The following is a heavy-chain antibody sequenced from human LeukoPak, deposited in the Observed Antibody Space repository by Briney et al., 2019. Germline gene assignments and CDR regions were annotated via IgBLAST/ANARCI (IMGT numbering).Heavy chain of an antibody. D-gene: IGHD6-19*01. CDR3: AVSPGIAVAGTALTDY. CDR1: GGTFSSYA. Sequence: GASVKVSCNASGGTFSSYAISWVRQAPGQGLEWMGGIIPIFGTANYAQKFQGRVTITADESTSTAYMELSSLRSEDTAVYYCAVSPGIAVAGTALTDYWGQGTLVTVSS. J-gene: IGHJ4*02. CDR2: IIPIFGTA. V-gene: IGHV1-69*13.